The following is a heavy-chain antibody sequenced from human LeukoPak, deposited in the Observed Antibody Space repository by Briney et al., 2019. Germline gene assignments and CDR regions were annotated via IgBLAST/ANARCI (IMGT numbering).Heavy chain of an antibody. Sequence: PSETLSLTCAVSGGSISSGGYSWSWIRQPPGKGLEWIGYIYHSGSTYYNPSLKSRVTISVDRSNNQFSLKLSSVTAADTAVYYFARGKVTTGIFDYWGQGTLVTVSS. CDR2: IYHSGST. CDR3: ARGKVTTGIFDY. CDR1: GGSISSGGYS. V-gene: IGHV4-30-2*01. J-gene: IGHJ4*02. D-gene: IGHD4-17*01.